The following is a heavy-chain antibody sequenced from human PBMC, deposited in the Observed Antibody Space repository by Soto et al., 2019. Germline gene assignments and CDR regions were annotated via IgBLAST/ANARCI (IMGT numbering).Heavy chain of an antibody. CDR1: VFTVSMSA. CDR3: ATVHSTSRSFDY. J-gene: IGHJ4*02. V-gene: IGHV3-23*01. D-gene: IGHD6-6*01. Sequence: PGGSLRLSCAASVFTVSMSAMTWVREAPGKGLEWVSTTGLNGRTTYYADSVKGRFTVSRDNSKNTLDLHMSSLRAEDTAVYYCATVHSTSRSFDYWGQGTLVTVSS. CDR2: TGLNGRTT.